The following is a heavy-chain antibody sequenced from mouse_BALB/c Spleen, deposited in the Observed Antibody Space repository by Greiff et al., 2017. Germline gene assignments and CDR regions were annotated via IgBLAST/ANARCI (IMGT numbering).Heavy chain of an antibody. CDR2: ISSGGSYT. CDR3: ARTYAMDY. J-gene: IGHJ4*01. CDR1: GFTFSSYG. Sequence: EVKLMESGGDLVKPGGSLKLSCAASGFTFSSYGMSWVRQTPDKRLEWVATISSGGSYTYYPDSVKGRFTISRDNAKNTLYLQMSSLKSEDTAMYYCARTYAMDYWGQGTSVTVSS. V-gene: IGHV5-6*01.